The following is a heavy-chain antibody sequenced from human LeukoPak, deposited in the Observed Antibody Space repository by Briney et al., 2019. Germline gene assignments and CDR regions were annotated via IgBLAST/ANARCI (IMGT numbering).Heavy chain of an antibody. J-gene: IGHJ4*02. D-gene: IGHD3-9*01. V-gene: IGHV3-23*01. CDR3: ASTGWEYYFDY. CDR1: GFTLSSYA. Sequence: GGSRRLSCAASGFTLSSYAMSWVRQAPGKGLEWVSAISGTDGSTHYADSVKGRFTISRDNSKNTLYLQMNSLRAEDTAVYYCASTGWEYYFDYWGQGTLVTVSS. CDR2: ISGTDGST.